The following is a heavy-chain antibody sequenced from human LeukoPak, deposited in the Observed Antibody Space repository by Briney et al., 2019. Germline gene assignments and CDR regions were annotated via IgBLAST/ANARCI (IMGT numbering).Heavy chain of an antibody. J-gene: IGHJ4*02. CDR1: GFTFSSYA. Sequence: GGSLRLSCAASGFTFSSYAMSWVRQAPGKGLEWVSAISGSGGSTYYADPVKGRFTISRDNSKNTLYLQMNSLRAEDTAVYYCAKGPAAKVTARKYYFDYWGQGTLVTVSS. CDR3: AKGPAAKVTARKYYFDY. D-gene: IGHD2-2*01. V-gene: IGHV3-23*01. CDR2: ISGSGGST.